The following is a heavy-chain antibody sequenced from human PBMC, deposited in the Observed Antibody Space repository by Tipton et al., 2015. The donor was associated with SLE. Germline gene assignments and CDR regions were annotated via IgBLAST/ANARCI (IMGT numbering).Heavy chain of an antibody. V-gene: IGHV3-48*04. Sequence: SLRLSCTASGFSISIYSMNWVRQAPGKGLEWVAFINSGGDTILYADSVKGRFTISRDDAKNSAYLQMNSLRGDDTAVYFCARESETAMGFDSWGQGTLVTVSS. CDR1: GFSISIYS. J-gene: IGHJ4*02. CDR2: INSGGDTI. CDR3: ARESETAMGFDS. D-gene: IGHD5-18*01.